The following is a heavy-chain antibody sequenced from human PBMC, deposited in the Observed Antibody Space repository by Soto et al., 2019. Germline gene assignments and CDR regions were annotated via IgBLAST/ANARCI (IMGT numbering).Heavy chain of an antibody. CDR3: ARVKASIAARLDYYYGMDV. V-gene: IGHV3-53*01. CDR2: IYSGGST. CDR1: GFTVSSNY. D-gene: IGHD6-6*01. Sequence: GGSLRLSCAASGFTVSSNYMSWVRQAPGKGLEWVSVIYSGGSTYYADPVKGRFTISRDNSKNTLYLQMNSLRAEDTAVYYCARVKASIAARLDYYYGMDVWGQGTTVTVSS. J-gene: IGHJ6*02.